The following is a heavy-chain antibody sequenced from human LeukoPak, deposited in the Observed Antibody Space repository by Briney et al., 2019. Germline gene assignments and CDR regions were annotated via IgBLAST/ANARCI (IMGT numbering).Heavy chain of an antibody. J-gene: IGHJ4*02. D-gene: IGHD6-13*01. CDR2: IKQDGREK. Sequence: GGSLRLSCAASGFTFSTYWMSWVRQAPGKGLEWVANIKQDGREKYYVDSVKGRFTISRDNAKNSLYLQMNSLRAEDTAVYYCARVGSSWYRYFDYWGQGTLVTVSS. CDR1: GFTFSTYW. V-gene: IGHV3-7*01. CDR3: ARVGSSWYRYFDY.